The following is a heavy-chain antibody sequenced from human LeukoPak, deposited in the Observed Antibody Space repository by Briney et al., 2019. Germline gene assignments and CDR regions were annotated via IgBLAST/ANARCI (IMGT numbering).Heavy chain of an antibody. CDR2: ISGSGGST. D-gene: IGHD6-19*01. CDR1: GFTFRSYA. J-gene: IGHJ4*02. V-gene: IGHV3-23*01. Sequence: PGGSLRLSCAASGFTFRSYAMHWVRQAPGKGLEWVSGISGSGGSTDYADSVKGRFTISRDNSKNTLYLQMNSLRAEDTAVYYCARSPVSGWSPYLYYFDYWGQGTLVTVSS. CDR3: ARSPVSGWSPYLYYFDY.